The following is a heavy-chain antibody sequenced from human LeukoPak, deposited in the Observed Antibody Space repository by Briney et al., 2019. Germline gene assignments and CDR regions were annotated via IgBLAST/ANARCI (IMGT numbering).Heavy chain of an antibody. J-gene: IGHJ4*02. V-gene: IGHV4-59*01. Sequence: KPSETLSFTCTVSGGSISSYYWSWIRQPPGKGLEWIGYIYYSGSTNYNPSLKSRVTISVDTSKNQFSLKLSSVTAADTAVYYCARDFLFWGQGTLVTVSS. CDR2: IYYSGST. CDR1: GGSISSYY. CDR3: ARDFLF.